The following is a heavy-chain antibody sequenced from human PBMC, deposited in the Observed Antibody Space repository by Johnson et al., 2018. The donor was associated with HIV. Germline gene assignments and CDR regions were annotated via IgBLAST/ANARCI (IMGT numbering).Heavy chain of an antibody. CDR3: AGGRIGAFDI. CDR1: GFTFSSYA. J-gene: IGHJ3*02. D-gene: IGHD2-15*01. CDR2: IYSGGST. V-gene: IGHV3-23*03. Sequence: VQLVESGGGLVQPGGSLRLSCAASGFTFSSYAMSWVRQAPGKGLEWVSVIYSGGSTYYADSVKGRFTISRDNAKNSLYLQMNSLRAEDTALYYCAGGRIGAFDIWGQGTMVTVSS.